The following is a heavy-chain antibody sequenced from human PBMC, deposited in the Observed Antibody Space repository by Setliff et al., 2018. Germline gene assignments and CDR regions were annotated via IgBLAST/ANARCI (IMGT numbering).Heavy chain of an antibody. D-gene: IGHD3-10*01. J-gene: IGHJ4*02. Sequence: ASVKVSCKASGYTFSNYGVTWVRQAPGQGLEWMGWVTVYNGNTKYAQNLRGRLTLTTDISTSTAYMELGSLTTDDTAVYYCARAESMVRGKNILRHFDYWGQGIQVTVSS. CDR3: ARAESMVRGKNILRHFDY. CDR1: GYTFSNYG. V-gene: IGHV1-18*01. CDR2: VTVYNGNT.